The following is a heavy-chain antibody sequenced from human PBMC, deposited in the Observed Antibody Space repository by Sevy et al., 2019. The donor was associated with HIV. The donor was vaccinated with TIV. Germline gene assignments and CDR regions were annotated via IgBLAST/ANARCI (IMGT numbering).Heavy chain of an antibody. Sequence: GGSLRLSCEASAFTFRNYDRSWVRQAPGKGLEWVSGILDNGGGTYYADSVKGRFTISRDNSKNRMFLEMNSLGAEDTAVYFCAKSQLPHAFDIWGQGTMVTVSS. CDR2: ILDNGGGT. CDR3: AKSQLPHAFDI. V-gene: IGHV3-23*01. D-gene: IGHD2-2*01. CDR1: AFTFRNYD. J-gene: IGHJ3*02.